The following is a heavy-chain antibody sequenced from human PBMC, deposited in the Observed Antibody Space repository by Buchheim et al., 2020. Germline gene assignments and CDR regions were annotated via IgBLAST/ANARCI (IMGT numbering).Heavy chain of an antibody. Sequence: QVQLVQSGAEVKKPGASVKVSCKASGYTFTGYYMHWVRQAPGQGLEWMGRINPNSGGTNYAQKFQGRVTMTRDTSISTAYMELSRLRSYDTAVYFCARDPVQIRIAVDPYFCYLGQGTL. CDR1: GYTFTGYY. D-gene: IGHD6-19*01. V-gene: IGHV1-2*06. CDR3: ARDPVQIRIAVDPYFCY. CDR2: INPNSGGT. J-gene: IGHJ4*02.